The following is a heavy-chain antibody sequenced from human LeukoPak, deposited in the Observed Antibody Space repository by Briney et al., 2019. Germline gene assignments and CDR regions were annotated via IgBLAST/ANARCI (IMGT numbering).Heavy chain of an antibody. V-gene: IGHV4-61*02. CDR1: GGSISSGSYY. D-gene: IGHD1-1*01. CDR3: ARDWNRYAY. CDR2: IYTSGST. J-gene: IGHJ4*02. Sequence: KPSETLSLTCTVSGGSISSGSYYWSWIRQPAGKGLEWIGRIYTSGSTNYNPSLKSRVTISVDTSKSQFSLYMDSVTAADTAVYYCARDWNRYAYWGQGTLVTVSS.